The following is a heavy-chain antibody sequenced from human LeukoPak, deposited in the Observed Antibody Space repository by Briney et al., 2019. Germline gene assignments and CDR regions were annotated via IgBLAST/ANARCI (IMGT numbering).Heavy chain of an antibody. D-gene: IGHD2-21*02. CDR1: GFTFSSYA. CDR3: EKDLGGSGDYRPY. V-gene: IGHV3-23*01. Sequence: GGSLRLSCAASGFTFSSYAMSWVRQAPGKGLEWVTAISGSDGSTYYADSVKGRFTISRDNSKNTLYLQMNSLSAEDTAVYYCEKDLGGSGDYRPYWGQGSVVSVSS. J-gene: IGHJ4*02. CDR2: ISGSDGST.